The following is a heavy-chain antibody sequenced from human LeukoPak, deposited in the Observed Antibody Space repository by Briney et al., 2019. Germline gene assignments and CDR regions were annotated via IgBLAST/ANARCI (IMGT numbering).Heavy chain of an antibody. CDR1: GGSIISSSYY. Sequence: PSETLSLTCTVSGGSIISSSYYWAWIRQAPGKGLEWIGSVFYSGSTYYKPSLKSRVTISVDMSKNQFSLQVSSVTAADTAAYYCATSVATRGRGSFPYYGMDVWGQGTTVTVSS. CDR3: ATSVATRGRGSFPYYGMDV. V-gene: IGHV4-39*01. J-gene: IGHJ6*02. CDR2: VFYSGST. D-gene: IGHD5-12*01.